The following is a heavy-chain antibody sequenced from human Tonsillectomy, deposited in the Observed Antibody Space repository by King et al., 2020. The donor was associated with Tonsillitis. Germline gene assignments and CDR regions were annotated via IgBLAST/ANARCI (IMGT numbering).Heavy chain of an antibody. J-gene: IGHJ4*02. CDR2: IYYSGST. V-gene: IGHV4-39*01. Sequence: LQLQESGPGLVKPSETLSLTCTVSGGSISSSSYYWGWIRQPPGKGLEWIGRIYYSGSTYYNPSLKSRVTISVDTSKNQFSLKLSSVTAADTAVYYCARLLRRSSALDYWGQGTLVTVSS. CDR3: ARLLRRSSALDY. D-gene: IGHD6-6*01. CDR1: GGSISSSSYY.